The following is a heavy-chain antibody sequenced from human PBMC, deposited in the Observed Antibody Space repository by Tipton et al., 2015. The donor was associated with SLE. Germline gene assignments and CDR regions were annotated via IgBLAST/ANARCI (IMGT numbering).Heavy chain of an antibody. CDR1: GGSISSGSYY. J-gene: IGHJ4*02. CDR3: ARDDSGSCYVFDY. V-gene: IGHV4-61*02. D-gene: IGHD1-26*01. CDR2: IYTSGRT. Sequence: TLSLTCTVSGGSISSGSYYWRWIRQPAGKGLEWIGRIYTSGRTNYNPSLKSRVTISVDTSKNQFSLKLSSVTAADTAVYYCARDDSGSCYVFDYWGQGTLVTVSS.